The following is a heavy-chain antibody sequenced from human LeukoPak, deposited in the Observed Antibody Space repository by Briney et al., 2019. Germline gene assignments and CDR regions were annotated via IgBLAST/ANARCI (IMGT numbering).Heavy chain of an antibody. J-gene: IGHJ4*02. CDR1: GYSFTTYW. Sequence: KAGESLKISCKGSGYSFTTYWIGWVRQMPGKGLEWMGIIYPGDSDTRYSPSFQGQVTISADKSISTAYLQWSSLKASDTAMYYCARGAGYCSAGSCYNFDYWGQGTLVTVSS. D-gene: IGHD2-15*01. V-gene: IGHV5-51*01. CDR2: IYPGDSDT. CDR3: ARGAGYCSAGSCYNFDY.